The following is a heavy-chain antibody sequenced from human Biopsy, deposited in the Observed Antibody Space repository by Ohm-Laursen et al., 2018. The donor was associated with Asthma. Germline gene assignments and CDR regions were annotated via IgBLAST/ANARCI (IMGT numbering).Heavy chain of an antibody. J-gene: IGHJ4*02. CDR2: ISSSSSTI. V-gene: IGHV3-48*01. Sequence: SLRLSCAASGFTFSSYSMNWVRQAPGKGLEWVSYISSSSSTIYYADSVKGRFTISRDSAKNSLYLQMNSLRAEDAAVYYCARDLHPTNHLGELSEGFDYWGQGTLVTVSS. D-gene: IGHD3-16*02. CDR1: GFTFSSYS. CDR3: ARDLHPTNHLGELSEGFDY.